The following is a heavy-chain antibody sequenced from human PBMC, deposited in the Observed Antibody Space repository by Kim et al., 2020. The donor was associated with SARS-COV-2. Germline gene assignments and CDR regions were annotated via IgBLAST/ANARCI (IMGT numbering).Heavy chain of an antibody. D-gene: IGHD4-17*01. J-gene: IGHJ4*02. Sequence: YYAGSVKGLFTISRDNSKTTLYLKMNSLRAEDTAVYYCAKEATCTVTEWYWGQGSLVTVSS. V-gene: IGHV3-23*01. CDR3: AKEATCTVTEWY.